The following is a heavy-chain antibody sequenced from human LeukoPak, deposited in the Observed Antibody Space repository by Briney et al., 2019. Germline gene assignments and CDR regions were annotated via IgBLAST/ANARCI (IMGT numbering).Heavy chain of an antibody. CDR1: GFTFSSYS. CDR2: ISSSSSTI. D-gene: IGHD1-26*01. Sequence: GGSLRLSCAASGFTFSSYSMNWVRQGPGKGLEWVSYISSSSSTIYYADSVKGRFTLSRDNAKNSLYLQMNSLRAEDTAVYYCARGDYSGSYYGYWGQGTLVTVSS. CDR3: ARGDYSGSYYGY. J-gene: IGHJ4*02. V-gene: IGHV3-48*04.